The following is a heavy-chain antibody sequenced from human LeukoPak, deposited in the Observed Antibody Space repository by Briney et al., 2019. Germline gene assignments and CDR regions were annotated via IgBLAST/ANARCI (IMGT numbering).Heavy chain of an antibody. CDR1: GFTFSSYA. D-gene: IGHD1-1*01. V-gene: IGHV3-23*01. CDR2: ISGSGGST. Sequence: PGGSLRLSCAASGFTFSSYAMSWVRQAPGKGLEWVSAISGSGGSTYYADSVKGRFTISRDNAKNSLYLQMNSLRAEDTAVYYCARVPSLDLVDYWGQGTLVTVSS. CDR3: ARVPSLDLVDY. J-gene: IGHJ4*02.